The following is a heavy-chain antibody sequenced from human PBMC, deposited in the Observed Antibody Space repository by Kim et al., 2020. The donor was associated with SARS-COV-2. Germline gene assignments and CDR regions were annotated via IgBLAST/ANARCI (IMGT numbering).Heavy chain of an antibody. J-gene: IGHJ6*02. V-gene: IGHV3-33*01. CDR1: GFTFSSYG. D-gene: IGHD1-26*01. Sequence: GGSLRLSCAASGFTFSSYGMHWVRQAPGKGLEWVAVIWYDGSNKYYADSVKGRFTISRDNSKNTLYLQMNSLRAEDTAVYYCARDGVAWELLHRTNGMDVWGQGTTVTVSS. CDR3: ARDGVAWELLHRTNGMDV. CDR2: IWYDGSNK.